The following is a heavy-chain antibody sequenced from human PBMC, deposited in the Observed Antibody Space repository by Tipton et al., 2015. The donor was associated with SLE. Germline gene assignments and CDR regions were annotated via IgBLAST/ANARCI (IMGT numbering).Heavy chain of an antibody. Sequence: GSLRLSCTASGFTFSYYNMNCVRQAPGEGLEWVSSISSTGIYIYNADSLKGRFTISRDNAKNSLYLQMNSLRAEDTAVYYCARDRGPEGSSWYFDLWGRGTLVPVSS. J-gene: IGHJ2*01. CDR3: ARDRGPEGSSWYFDL. D-gene: IGHD3-10*01. V-gene: IGHV3-21*03. CDR2: ISSTGIYI. CDR1: GFTFSYYN.